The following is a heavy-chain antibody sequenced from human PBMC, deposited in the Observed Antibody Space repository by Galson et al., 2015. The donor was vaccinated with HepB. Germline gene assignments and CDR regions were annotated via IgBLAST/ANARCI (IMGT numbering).Heavy chain of an antibody. V-gene: IGHV1-24*01. CDR2: FDPEDGET. J-gene: IGHJ4*02. Sequence: SVKVSCKVSGYTLTELSMHWVRQAPGKGLEWMGGFDPEDGETIYALKFQGRVTMTEDTSTDTAYMELSSLRSEDTAVYYCATDPAVAGSFDYWGQGTLVTVSS. CDR1: GYTLTELS. CDR3: ATDPAVAGSFDY. D-gene: IGHD6-19*01.